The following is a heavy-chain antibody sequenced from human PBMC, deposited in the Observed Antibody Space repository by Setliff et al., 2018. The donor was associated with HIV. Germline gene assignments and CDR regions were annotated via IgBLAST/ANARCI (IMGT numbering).Heavy chain of an antibody. V-gene: IGHV4-39*07. CDR2: IYYSGST. D-gene: IGHD3-22*01. J-gene: IGHJ1*01. Sequence: PSETLSLTCTVSGGSISSSSYYWGWIRQPPGKGLEWIGSIYYSGSTYYNPSLKSRVTISVDTSISTAYMELSSLGSEDTAVYYCARGLRDSSGREYFQHWGQGTPVTVSS. CDR1: GGSISSSSYY. CDR3: ARGLRDSSGREYFQH.